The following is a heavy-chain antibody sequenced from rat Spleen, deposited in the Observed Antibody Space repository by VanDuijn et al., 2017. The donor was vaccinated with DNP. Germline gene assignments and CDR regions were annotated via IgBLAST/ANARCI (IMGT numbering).Heavy chain of an antibody. CDR2: INSAGST. Sequence: EVQLQESGPGLVKPSQSLSLTCSVTVYSITSGFRWNWIRQFQGNKLEWMVWINSAGSTKYNPSLRSRISIIRDTSKNQFFLQVNSVTTADTATYYCARMHYGLDYWGQGVMVTVSS. V-gene: IGHV3-3*01. CDR1: VYSITSGFR. J-gene: IGHJ2*01. D-gene: IGHD1-3*01. CDR3: ARMHYGLDY.